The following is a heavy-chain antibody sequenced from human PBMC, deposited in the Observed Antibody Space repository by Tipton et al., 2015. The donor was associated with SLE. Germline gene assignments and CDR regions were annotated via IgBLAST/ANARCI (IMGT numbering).Heavy chain of an antibody. CDR3: ARTAGRSVKLWYFDL. Sequence: TLSLTCTVSGASISSGGYYWSWIRQHPGEGLEWIGHIYYGGTIYYNPSLKSRVTMSIDTSKNQFSLKLSSVTDVDTAVYYCARTAGRSVKLWYFDLWGRGTLVTVSS. D-gene: IGHD5-18*01. V-gene: IGHV4-31*03. CDR1: GASISSGGYY. CDR2: IYYGGTI. J-gene: IGHJ2*01.